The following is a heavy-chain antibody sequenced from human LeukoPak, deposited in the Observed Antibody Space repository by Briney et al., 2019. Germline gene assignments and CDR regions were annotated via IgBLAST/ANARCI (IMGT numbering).Heavy chain of an antibody. V-gene: IGHV3-30*18. CDR3: AKDAFSSGWELFDY. D-gene: IGHD6-19*01. Sequence: GGSLRLSCAASGFTSSSYAMSWVRQAPGKGLEWVAVISYDGSDKYYADSVKGRFTISRDNSKNTLYLQMNSLRAEDTAVYSCAKDAFSSGWELFDYWGQGTLVTVSS. CDR1: GFTSSSYA. CDR2: ISYDGSDK. J-gene: IGHJ4*02.